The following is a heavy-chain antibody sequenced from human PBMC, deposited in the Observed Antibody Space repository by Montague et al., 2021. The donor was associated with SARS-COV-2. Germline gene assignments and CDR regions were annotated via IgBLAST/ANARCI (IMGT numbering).Heavy chain of an antibody. CDR2: IYYSGST. CDR1: GGSVSSSSYY. CDR3: AGSPPGIAAAGTVAAFDI. D-gene: IGHD6-13*01. Sequence: SETLSLTCTVSGGSVSSSSYYWGWIRQPPGKGLEWIGSIYYSGSTYYNPSLKSRVTISVDTSKNQFSLKLSSVTAADTAVYYCAGSPPGIAAAGTVAAFDIRGPGKIVTGSS. J-gene: IGHJ3*02. V-gene: IGHV4-39*01.